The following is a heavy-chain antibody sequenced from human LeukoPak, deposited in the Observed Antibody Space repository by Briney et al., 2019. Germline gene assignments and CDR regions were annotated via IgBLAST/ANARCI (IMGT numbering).Heavy chain of an antibody. Sequence: HGESLKISCKGSGYSFTGYWIGWVRQMPGKGLEWMGIIYPGDSDTRYSPSFQGQVTISDDKSISTAYLQWSSLKASDTAMYYCARGMAVAGINYFDYWGQGTLVTVSS. D-gene: IGHD6-19*01. V-gene: IGHV5-51*01. CDR2: IYPGDSDT. J-gene: IGHJ4*02. CDR1: GYSFTGYW. CDR3: ARGMAVAGINYFDY.